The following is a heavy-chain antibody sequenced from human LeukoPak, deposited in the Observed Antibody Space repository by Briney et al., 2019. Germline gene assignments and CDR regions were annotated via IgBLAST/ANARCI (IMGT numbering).Heavy chain of an antibody. J-gene: IGHJ4*02. D-gene: IGHD3-22*01. Sequence: RRGESLKISCKGSGYSFTSYWIGWVRHMPGKGLEWMGIIYPGDSDTRYSPSFQGQVTISAHKSISTAYLQWSSLKASDTAMYYCARRADSSGYYYAHFDYWGQGTLVTVSS. V-gene: IGHV5-51*01. CDR1: GYSFTSYW. CDR2: IYPGDSDT. CDR3: ARRADSSGYYYAHFDY.